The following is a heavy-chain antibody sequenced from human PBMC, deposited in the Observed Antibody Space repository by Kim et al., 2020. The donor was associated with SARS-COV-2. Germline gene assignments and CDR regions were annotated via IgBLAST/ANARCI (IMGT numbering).Heavy chain of an antibody. J-gene: IGHJ6*02. CDR2: INHSGST. CDR3: ARGKRWLQLTLPYGMDV. CDR1: GGSFSGYY. Sequence: SETLSLTCAVYGGSFSGYYWSWIRQPPGKGLEWIGEINHSGSTNYNPSLKSRVTISVDTSKNQFSLKLSSVTAADTAVYYCARGKRWLQLTLPYGMDVWGQGTTVTVSS. V-gene: IGHV4-34*01. D-gene: IGHD5-12*01.